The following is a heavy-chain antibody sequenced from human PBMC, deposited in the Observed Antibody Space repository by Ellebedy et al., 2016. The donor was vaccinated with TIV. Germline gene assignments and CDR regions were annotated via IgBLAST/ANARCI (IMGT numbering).Heavy chain of an antibody. J-gene: IGHJ4*02. CDR3: ARDRASHPNY. CDR1: GFTFSTYG. Sequence: GESLKISCAASGFTFSTYGMSWVRQAPGKGLEWVSVISGSGGSTYYPDSVKGRFTISRDNSKNTLYLQMNSLRAEDTAVYYWARDRASHPNYWGQGTLVTVSS. V-gene: IGHV3-23*01. CDR2: ISGSGGST. D-gene: IGHD3-10*01.